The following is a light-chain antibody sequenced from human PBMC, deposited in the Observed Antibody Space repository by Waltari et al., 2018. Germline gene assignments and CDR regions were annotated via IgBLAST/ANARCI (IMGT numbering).Light chain of an antibody. V-gene: IGKV1-5*03. CDR1: QRIGSW. J-gene: IGKJ3*01. CDR2: EAT. Sequence: DIQMTQSPSTLSASVGDRVTITCRASQRIGSWLAWYQQKPGKAPKLLIYEATSLESGVPARCSASGSGTEFTLTISSLQPDDFATYYCQRYNSYPITFGPWTKVDI. CDR3: QRYNSYPIT.